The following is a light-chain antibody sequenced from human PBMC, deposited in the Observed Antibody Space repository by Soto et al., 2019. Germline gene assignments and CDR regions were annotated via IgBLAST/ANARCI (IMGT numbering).Light chain of an antibody. CDR3: NSYTSSSNLV. CDR1: SSDDGGYNY. Sequence: QSVLTQPASVSGSPGQSITISCTGTSSDDGGYNYVSWYQQHPGKAPKLLIYDVSNRPSVVSNRFSGSKSGNTASLTISGLQAEDEADYYCNSYTSSSNLVFGGGTKLTVL. J-gene: IGLJ3*02. CDR2: DVS. V-gene: IGLV2-14*01.